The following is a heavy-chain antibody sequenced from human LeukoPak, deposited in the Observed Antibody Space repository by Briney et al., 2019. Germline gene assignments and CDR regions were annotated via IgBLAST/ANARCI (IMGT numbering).Heavy chain of an antibody. CDR2: IKQDGSEQ. V-gene: IGHV3-7*04. CDR3: ARLALSYYESSGFAY. Sequence: GGSLRLSCAASGFTFSGYWMSWVRQAPGKGLEWVANIKQDGSEQYYVGSVKGRFTISRDNAKNSLFLQMNSLRAEDTAVYYCARLALSYYESSGFAYWGQGTLVTVSS. D-gene: IGHD3-22*01. J-gene: IGHJ4*02. CDR1: GFTFSGYW.